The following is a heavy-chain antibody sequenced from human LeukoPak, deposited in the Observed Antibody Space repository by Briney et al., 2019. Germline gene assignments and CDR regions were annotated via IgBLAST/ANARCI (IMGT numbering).Heavy chain of an antibody. Sequence: SETLSLTCAVYGGSFSGHYWSWIRQPPGKGLEWIGEINHSGSTNYHPSLKSRVPISVDTSKNQFSLKLSSVTAADTAVYYCARGSPDIVVVPAALNIDYWGQGTLVTVSS. J-gene: IGHJ4*02. D-gene: IGHD2-2*01. CDR3: ARGSPDIVVVPAALNIDY. CDR1: GGSFSGHY. CDR2: INHSGST. V-gene: IGHV4-34*01.